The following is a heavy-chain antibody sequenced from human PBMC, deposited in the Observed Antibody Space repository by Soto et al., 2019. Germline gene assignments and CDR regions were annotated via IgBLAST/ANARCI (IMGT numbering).Heavy chain of an antibody. Sequence: QGQLVQSGAEVKKPGASVKVSCKASGYTFTRYGISWVRQAPGQGLEWMGWISGYNGDTNYAQKFQGRVTMTIDTSTSIAYMELRRLTSDDTAVYFCAKNGQPPYYYYGLDVWGQGTTVTVSS. D-gene: IGHD2-8*01. J-gene: IGHJ6*02. CDR3: AKNGQPPYYYYGLDV. CDR1: GYTFTRYG. CDR2: ISGYNGDT. V-gene: IGHV1-18*01.